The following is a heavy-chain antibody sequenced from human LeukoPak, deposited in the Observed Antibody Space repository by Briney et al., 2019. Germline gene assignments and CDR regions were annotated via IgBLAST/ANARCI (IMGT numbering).Heavy chain of an antibody. J-gene: IGHJ5*02. V-gene: IGHV5-51*01. CDR1: GYSFSSYW. CDR2: IYPGDSDT. Sequence: GESLKISCKGSGYSFSSYWIGWVRQMPGKGLEWMGIIYPGDSDTRYSPSFQGQVTISADKSISTAYLQWSSLKASDTAMYYCARTYSSSWYRGGHGWFDPWGQGTLVTVSS. D-gene: IGHD6-13*01. CDR3: ARTYSSSWYRGGHGWFDP.